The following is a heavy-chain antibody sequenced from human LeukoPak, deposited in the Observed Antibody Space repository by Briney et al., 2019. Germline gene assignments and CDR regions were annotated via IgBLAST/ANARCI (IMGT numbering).Heavy chain of an antibody. V-gene: IGHV4-59*08. CDR2: IYHSGST. Sequence: PSETLSLTCTVSGDSISGDYWSWVRQPPGKGLEWIGYIYHSGSTNYNPSLKSRVVISVDMSRDQFSLKLSSVTAADTAVYYCARPSFPAILTDYRYWYFDLWGRGTLVTVSS. J-gene: IGHJ2*01. CDR3: ARPSFPAILTDYRYWYFDL. D-gene: IGHD3-9*01. CDR1: GDSISGDY.